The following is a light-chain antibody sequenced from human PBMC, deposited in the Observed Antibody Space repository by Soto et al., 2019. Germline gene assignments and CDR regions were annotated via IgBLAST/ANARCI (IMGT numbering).Light chain of an antibody. CDR1: QSVSRD. CDR2: GAS. CDR3: QQYDKWPTWT. J-gene: IGKJ1*01. Sequence: EIVLTQSPASLSVSPGERATLSCRASQSVSRDLAWYQQKPGQAPRLLIYGASTRAPSIPARFSGSGSGTDFTLTISSLQSEDFAVYYCQQYDKWPTWTFGQGTKVETK. V-gene: IGKV3-15*01.